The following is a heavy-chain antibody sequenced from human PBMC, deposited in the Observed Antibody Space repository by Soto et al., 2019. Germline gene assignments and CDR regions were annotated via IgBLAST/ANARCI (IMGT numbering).Heavy chain of an antibody. J-gene: IGHJ4*02. CDR1: GGSIRSGTYY. V-gene: IGHV4-31*03. Sequence: KPSETLSLTCTVSGGSIRSGTYYWSWIRQHPGKGPEWIGHIYYSGSTYYNPSLKSRVAISVDTSKNQFSLNLSSVTAADTAIYYCARIAVAGVHFDSWGQGTLVTVSS. D-gene: IGHD6-19*01. CDR3: ARIAVAGVHFDS. CDR2: IYYSGST.